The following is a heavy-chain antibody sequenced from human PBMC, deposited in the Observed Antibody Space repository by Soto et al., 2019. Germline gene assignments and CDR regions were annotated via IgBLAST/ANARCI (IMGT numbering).Heavy chain of an antibody. CDR2: IFHSGST. Sequence: QVQLQESGPGLVKPSGTLSLTCAVSGGSIRSNNWWSWVREPPGKGLEWIGEIFHSGSTNYNPSLKTRVTISVDKSKIQFSLKLSSVTAADTTVYYCARVFSGSYSDYWGQGTLVTVSS. J-gene: IGHJ4*02. D-gene: IGHD1-26*01. V-gene: IGHV4-4*02. CDR3: ARVFSGSYSDY. CDR1: GGSIRSNNW.